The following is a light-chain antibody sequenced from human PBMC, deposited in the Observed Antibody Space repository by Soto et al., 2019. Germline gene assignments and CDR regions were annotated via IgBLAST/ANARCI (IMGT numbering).Light chain of an antibody. Sequence: QSALTQPASVSGSPGQSITISCTGTSSDVGGYNYVSWYQQHPGKAPKLMIYDVSNRPSGVSNRFSGSKSGNTASLTISGLQAEDEADYFCSSDTSSRTLVVFGGGTKLTVL. CDR3: SSDTSSRTLVV. V-gene: IGLV2-14*01. CDR2: DVS. CDR1: SSDVGGYNY. J-gene: IGLJ2*01.